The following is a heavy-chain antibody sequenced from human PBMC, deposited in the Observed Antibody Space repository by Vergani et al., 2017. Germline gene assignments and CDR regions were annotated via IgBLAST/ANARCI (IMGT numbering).Heavy chain of an antibody. J-gene: IGHJ4*02. D-gene: IGHD4-17*01. Sequence: QVQLVQSGAEVKKPGASVKVSCKASGYTFTSYYMHWVRQAPGQGLEWMGIINPSGGSTSYAQKFQGRVTMTRDTSTSTVYMELSSLISEDTAVYYCARDTGSGPYGDPLVYFDYWGQGTLVTVSS. CDR3: ARDTGSGPYGDPLVYFDY. CDR1: GYTFTSYY. V-gene: IGHV1-46*01. CDR2: INPSGGST.